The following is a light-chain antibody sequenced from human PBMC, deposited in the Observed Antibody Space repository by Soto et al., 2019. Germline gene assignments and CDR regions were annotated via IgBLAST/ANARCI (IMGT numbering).Light chain of an antibody. CDR3: EQYDCIPYT. J-gene: IGKJ2*01. CDR1: QTNNSW. Sequence: DIQMTQSPSTLSASVRDRVTITGRASQTNNSWLAWYQQRPGKAPRLLIYKASTLESRVPSRFSGSGSGTEFTLTISTLQPDDFATYYCEQYDCIPYTFGQGTKLDVK. CDR2: KAS. V-gene: IGKV1-5*03.